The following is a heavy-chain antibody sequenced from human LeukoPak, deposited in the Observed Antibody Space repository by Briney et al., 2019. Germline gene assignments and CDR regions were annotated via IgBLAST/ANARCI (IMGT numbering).Heavy chain of an antibody. CDR3: ARALIGYYFDY. Sequence: PGGSLRLSCVASGFTFSSYAMHWVRQAPGKGLEWVAVISYDGSNQNYADSVKGRVTISRDNSKNTLILQMNSLRGEDTAVYYCARALIGYYFDYWGQGTLVTVSS. J-gene: IGHJ4*02. D-gene: IGHD2-8*01. V-gene: IGHV3-30*04. CDR2: ISYDGSNQ. CDR1: GFTFSSYA.